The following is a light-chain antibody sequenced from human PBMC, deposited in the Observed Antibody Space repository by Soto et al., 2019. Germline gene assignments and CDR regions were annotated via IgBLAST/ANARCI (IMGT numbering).Light chain of an antibody. CDR2: DVS. CDR1: GREFGGYNY. V-gene: IGLV2-14*01. Sequence: SVLTQPAPVSGAPGQTNTISRTGNGREFGGYNYLSWYQQHPGKAPKLMIYDVSNRPSGVSNRFSGSKSGNTASLTISGLQAEDEADYYCSSYTSSSLNYVFGTGTKVTVL. CDR3: SSYTSSSLNYV. J-gene: IGLJ1*01.